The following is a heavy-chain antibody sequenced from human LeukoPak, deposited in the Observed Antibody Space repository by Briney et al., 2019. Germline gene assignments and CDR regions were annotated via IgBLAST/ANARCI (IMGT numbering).Heavy chain of an antibody. D-gene: IGHD1-14*01. CDR3: ARDLPGGGAFDI. CDR2: IWYDGSNK. V-gene: IGHV3-33*01. Sequence: GGSLRLSCAASGFTFSSYGMHWVRQAPGKGLEWVAVIWYDGSNKYYADSVKGRFTISRGNSKNTLYLQMNSLRAEDTAVYYCARDLPGGGAFDIWGQGTMVTVSS. J-gene: IGHJ3*02. CDR1: GFTFSSYG.